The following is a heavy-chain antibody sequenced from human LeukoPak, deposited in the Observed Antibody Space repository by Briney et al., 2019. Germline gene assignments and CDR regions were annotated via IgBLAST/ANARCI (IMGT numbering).Heavy chain of an antibody. J-gene: IGHJ5*02. CDR2: INPNSGGT. Sequence: ASVKVSCKASGYTFTSYGISWVRQALGQGLEWMGWINPNSGGTNYAQKFQGRVTMTRDTSISTAYMELSRLRSDDTAVYYCARRRVAAAGTAYNWFDPWGQGTLVTVSS. CDR1: GYTFTSYG. CDR3: ARRRVAAAGTAYNWFDP. D-gene: IGHD6-13*01. V-gene: IGHV1-2*02.